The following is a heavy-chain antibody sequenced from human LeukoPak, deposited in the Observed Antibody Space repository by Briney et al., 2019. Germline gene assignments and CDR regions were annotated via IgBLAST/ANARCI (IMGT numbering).Heavy chain of an antibody. D-gene: IGHD4-17*01. CDR3: AKTLTTVMYWYYYYMDV. V-gene: IGHV3-23*01. J-gene: IGHJ6*03. CDR1: GFTFSSYA. Sequence: QPGGSLRLSCAASGFTFSSYAMSWVRQAPGKGLEWVSAISGSGGSTYYADSVKGRFTISRDNSKNTLYLQMNSLRAEDTAVYYCAKTLTTVMYWYYYYMDVWGKGTTVTISS. CDR2: ISGSGGST.